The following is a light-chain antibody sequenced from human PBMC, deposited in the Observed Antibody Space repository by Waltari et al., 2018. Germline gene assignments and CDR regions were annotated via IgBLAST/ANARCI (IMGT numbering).Light chain of an antibody. J-gene: IGKJ1*01. CDR2: ASS. V-gene: IGKV1-39*01. Sequence: DIQMTQSPSSLSASVGDRVTITCRASQSISTYLTWDKKKPGNDPKLLICASSILQSGVPSRVSGSGSGTDFTLTISSLQPEDFATFYCQQSYSSPRTFGQGTKVEIK. CDR3: QQSYSSPRT. CDR1: QSISTY.